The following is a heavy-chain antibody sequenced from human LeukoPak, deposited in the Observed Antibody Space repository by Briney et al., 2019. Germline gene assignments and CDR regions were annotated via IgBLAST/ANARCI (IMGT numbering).Heavy chain of an antibody. J-gene: IGHJ4*02. CDR2: IKQDGSEK. CDR3: ARVGNVVCGTYYFDY. V-gene: IGHV3-7*03. Sequence: GGSLTLSCAASGFTFSSYWMSWVRQAPGKGLEWVAKIKQDGSEKYYVDSVKGRFTISRDNAKNSLYLQMNSLRAEDTAVYYCARVGNVVCGTYYFDYWGQGTLVTVS. D-gene: IGHD1-26*01. CDR1: GFTFSSYW.